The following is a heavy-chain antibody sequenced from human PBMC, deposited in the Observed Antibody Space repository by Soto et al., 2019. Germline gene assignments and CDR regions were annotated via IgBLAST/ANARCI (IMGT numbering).Heavy chain of an antibody. CDR2: IYYSGST. V-gene: IGHV4-61*01. CDR1: GGSVSSGSYY. D-gene: IGHD3-16*01. J-gene: IGHJ6*04. Sequence: PSETLSLTCTVSGGSVSSGSYYWSWIRQPPGKGLEWIGYIYYSGSTNYNPSLKSRVTISVDTSKNQFSLKLSSVTAADTAVYNWARAIEGGNRGRYYYGRKVGGKGTRVTFAS. CDR3: ARAIEGGNRGRYYYGRKV.